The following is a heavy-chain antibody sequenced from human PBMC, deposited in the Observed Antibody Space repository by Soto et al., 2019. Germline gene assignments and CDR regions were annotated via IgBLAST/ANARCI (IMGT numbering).Heavy chain of an antibody. CDR1: GYTFTSYG. CDR3: ARDPRSMVRGKNNWFDP. CDR2: ISAYNGNT. D-gene: IGHD3-10*01. J-gene: IGHJ5*02. V-gene: IGHV1-18*01. Sequence: QVQLVQSGAEVKKPGASVKVSCKASGYTFTSYGISWVRQAPGQGLEWMGWISAYNGNTNYAQKLQGRVTMTTDTSTSTAYMGLRSLRSDDTAVYYCARDPRSMVRGKNNWFDPWGQGTLVTVSS.